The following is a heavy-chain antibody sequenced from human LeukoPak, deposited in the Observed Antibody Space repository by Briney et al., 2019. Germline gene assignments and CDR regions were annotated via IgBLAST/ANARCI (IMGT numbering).Heavy chain of an antibody. CDR1: GGSFSGYY. CDR2: INHSGST. CDR3: ARDRYSGSRNLDY. D-gene: IGHD1-26*01. J-gene: IGHJ4*02. Sequence: SETPSLTCAVYGGSFSGYYWSWIRQPPGKGLEWIGEINHSGSTNYNPSLKSRVTISVDTSKNQFSLKLSSVTAADTAVYYCARDRYSGSRNLDYWGQGTLVTVSS. V-gene: IGHV4-34*01.